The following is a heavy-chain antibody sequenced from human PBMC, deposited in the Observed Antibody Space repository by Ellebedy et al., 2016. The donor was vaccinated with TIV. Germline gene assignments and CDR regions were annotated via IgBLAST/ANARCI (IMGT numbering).Heavy chain of an antibody. CDR1: GYTFTSYG. Sequence: AASVKVSCKASGYTFTSYGISWVRQAPGQGLEWMGWISTYNGNTNYAQKLQGRVTMTTDTSTSTAYMELSSLRSEDTAVYYCARGFDGSGSYYYYGMDVWGQGTRVTVSS. CDR3: ARGFDGSGSYYYYGMDV. D-gene: IGHD3-10*01. CDR2: ISTYNGNT. J-gene: IGHJ6*02. V-gene: IGHV1-18*01.